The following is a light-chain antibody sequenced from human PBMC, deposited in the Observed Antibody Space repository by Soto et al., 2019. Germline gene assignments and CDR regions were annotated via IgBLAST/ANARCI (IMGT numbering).Light chain of an antibody. J-gene: IGKJ1*01. Sequence: DVVMTQSPLSLPVTLGQPASISCRSSQSLIHSDGNTYLNWFQQRPGQSPRRLIYKVSDRDSGVPDRFSGSGSGTDFTLKISRVEAEDVGVYYCRQGTHWPWTVGQGTEVEIK. CDR1: QSLIHSDGNTY. V-gene: IGKV2-30*02. CDR2: KVS. CDR3: RQGTHWPWT.